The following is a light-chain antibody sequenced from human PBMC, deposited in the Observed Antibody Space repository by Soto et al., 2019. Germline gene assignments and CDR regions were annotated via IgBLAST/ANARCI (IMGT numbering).Light chain of an antibody. CDR1: QGVSSH. CDR3: QQSYNSPWT. V-gene: IGKV1-39*01. J-gene: IGKJ1*01. CDR2: AAS. Sequence: IQLTQFPSSLSASVGDRVTITCRASQGVSSHLAWHQQKPGKVPKLLIYAASTLQSGVPSRFRGSGSGTDFTLTISSLQPEDFATYYCQQSYNSPWTFAQGTKVDIK.